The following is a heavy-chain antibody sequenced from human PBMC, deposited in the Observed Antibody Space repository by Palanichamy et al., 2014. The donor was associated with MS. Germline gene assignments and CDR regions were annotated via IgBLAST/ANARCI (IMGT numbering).Heavy chain of an antibody. D-gene: IGHD4-23*01. CDR3: ARQLATVLTRDAFHI. Sequence: EVQLVESGGGLVQPGGSLRLSCAASGFTFSSYEMNWVRQAPGKGLEWVSYISSSGGTIYCADSVKGRFTISRDNVKNSLYLQMNSLRAEDTAVYYCARQLATVLTRDAFHIWGQGTMVTVSS. CDR1: GFTFSSYE. CDR2: ISSSGGTI. V-gene: IGHV3-48*03. J-gene: IGHJ3*02.